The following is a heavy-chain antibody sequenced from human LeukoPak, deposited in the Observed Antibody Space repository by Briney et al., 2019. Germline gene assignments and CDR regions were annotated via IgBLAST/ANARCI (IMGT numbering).Heavy chain of an antibody. J-gene: IGHJ4*02. CDR3: ARVRHCSSTSCYADDY. CDR2: MNPNSGNT. CDR1: GYTFTSYY. Sequence: ASVKVSCKASGYTFTSYYMHWVRQATGQGLEWMGWMNPNSGNTGYAQKFQGRVTMTRNTSISTAYMELSSLRSEDTAVYYCARVRHCSSTSCYADDYWGQGTLVTVSS. D-gene: IGHD2-2*01. V-gene: IGHV1-8*02.